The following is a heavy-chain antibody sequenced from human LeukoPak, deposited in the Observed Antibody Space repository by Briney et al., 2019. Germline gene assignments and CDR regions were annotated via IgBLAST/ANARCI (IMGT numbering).Heavy chain of an antibody. D-gene: IGHD1-26*01. J-gene: IGHJ4*02. V-gene: IGHV3-23*01. CDR2: ISGSGANT. CDR1: GFTFSSNA. Sequence: GGSLRLSCAASGFTFSSNAMSWVRQAPGQGPEWVSAISGSGANTYYAGSVKGRFTISRDNSKNTLYLQMNSLRAEDTAVYYCAKVRSGSYYVFDYWGQGTLVTVSS. CDR3: AKVRSGSYYVFDY.